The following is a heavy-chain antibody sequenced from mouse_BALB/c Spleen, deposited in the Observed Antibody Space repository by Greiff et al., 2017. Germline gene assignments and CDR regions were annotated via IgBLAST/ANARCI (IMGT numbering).Heavy chain of an antibody. Sequence: QVHVKQSGAELVKPGASVKLSCKTSGYTFTSYWIQWVKQRPGQGLGWIGEIFPGTGTTYYNEKFKGKATLTIDTSSSTAYMQLSSLTSEDSAVYFCAKNDGYFYAMDYWGQGTSVTVSS. D-gene: IGHD2-3*01. J-gene: IGHJ4*01. CDR3: AKNDGYFYAMDY. CDR2: IFPGTGTT. CDR1: GYTFTSYW. V-gene: IGHV1S132*01.